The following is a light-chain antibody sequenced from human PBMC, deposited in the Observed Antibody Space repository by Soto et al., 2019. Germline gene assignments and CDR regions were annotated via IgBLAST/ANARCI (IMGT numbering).Light chain of an antibody. Sequence: VMTQSPATLSVSPGERATLSCRASQSISSNLAWYQQKPGQAPRLLIDGASTRSTGISARFSGSGSGTEFTLTISRLKSEDRAVYYCQQYNNWPPPFGQGTRLEIK. CDR3: QQYNNWPPP. V-gene: IGKV3-15*01. CDR2: GAS. J-gene: IGKJ5*01. CDR1: QSISSN.